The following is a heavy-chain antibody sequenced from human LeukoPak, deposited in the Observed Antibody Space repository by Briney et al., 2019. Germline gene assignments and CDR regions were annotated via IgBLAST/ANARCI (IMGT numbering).Heavy chain of an antibody. CDR1: GFSFSSYA. CDR3: ARVGSGSFWYYFDY. CDR2: ISGSGGT. V-gene: IGHV3-23*01. J-gene: IGHJ4*02. Sequence: PGGSLRLSCAASGFSFSSYAMSWVRQAPGKGLEWVSVISGSGGTSYADSVKGRFTVSRDNSKNTLYLQMNSLRAEDTAVYYCARVGSGSFWYYFDYWGQGTLVTVSS. D-gene: IGHD3-10*01.